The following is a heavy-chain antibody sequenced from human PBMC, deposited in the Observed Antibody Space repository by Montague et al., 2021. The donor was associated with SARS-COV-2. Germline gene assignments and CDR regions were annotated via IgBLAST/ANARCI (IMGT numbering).Heavy chain of an antibody. CDR1: GESLSGDY. V-gene: IGHV4-34*01. CDR3: ARGADYDFWSGFLRYKWFDP. Sequence: SETLSLTCAVYGESLSGDYWAWIRKTPAKGLEWIGEINHSGSTNYNPSLKSRLTISVDTSKKQFSLKLNSMTAADTAVYYCARGADYDFWSGFLRYKWFDPWGLGTPVTVSS. D-gene: IGHD3-3*01. J-gene: IGHJ5*02. CDR2: INHSGST.